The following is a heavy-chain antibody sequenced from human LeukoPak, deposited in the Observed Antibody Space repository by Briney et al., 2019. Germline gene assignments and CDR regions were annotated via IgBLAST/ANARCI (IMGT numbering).Heavy chain of an antibody. D-gene: IGHD6-13*01. J-gene: IGHJ5*02. Sequence: SETLSLTCTVSGGSISNYYWSWIRQPPGKGLEWIGYIYYSGSTKYNPSLKSRVTISVDTSKNQFSLKLSSVTAADTAVYYCARGYSSSWYVLANWFDPWGQGTLVTVSS. V-gene: IGHV4-59*12. CDR3: ARGYSSSWYVLANWFDP. CDR1: GGSISNYY. CDR2: IYYSGST.